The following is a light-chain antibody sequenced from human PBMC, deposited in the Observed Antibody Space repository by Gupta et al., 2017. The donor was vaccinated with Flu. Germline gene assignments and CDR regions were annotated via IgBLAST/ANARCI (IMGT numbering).Light chain of an antibody. V-gene: IGKV3-11*01. J-gene: IGKJ4*01. CDR2: DAS. CDR3: QHRSNWPT. Sequence: DIVLTQSPPTLSLSPGERATLSCRASQSVSTYLAWYQQQPGQSPRLLIYDASTTAPGIPARFSGSGSGTDFTLTISSLEPEDFAIYYCQHRSNWPTFGGGTKVEIK. CDR1: QSVSTY.